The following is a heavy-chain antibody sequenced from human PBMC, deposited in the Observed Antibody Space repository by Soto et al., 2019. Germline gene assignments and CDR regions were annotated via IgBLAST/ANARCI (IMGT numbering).Heavy chain of an antibody. CDR3: ARERTGPNYFDY. J-gene: IGHJ4*02. D-gene: IGHD1-7*01. V-gene: IGHV1-8*01. CDR1: GYTFTSYD. Sequence: QVQLVQSGAEVKKPGASVKVSCKASGYTFTSYDINWVRQASGQGLEWMGWMNPNSGNTAYAQKFQGRVTMTRNTSISTAYMELSSLRSEDTAVYYCARERTGPNYFDYWGQGTLVTVSS. CDR2: MNPNSGNT.